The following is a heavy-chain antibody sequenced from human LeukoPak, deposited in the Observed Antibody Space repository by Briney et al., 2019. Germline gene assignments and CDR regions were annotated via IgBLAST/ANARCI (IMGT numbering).Heavy chain of an antibody. J-gene: IGHJ5*02. D-gene: IGHD2/OR15-2a*01. Sequence: PSQTLSLTCTVSGGSISSGGYYWSWIRQHPGKGLEWIGYIYYSGSTYYNPSLKSRVTISVDTSKNQFSLKLSSVTAADTAVYYCARESTRWHDTPSYWFYPWGQGTLVTVSS. V-gene: IGHV4-31*03. CDR2: IYYSGST. CDR1: GGSISSGGYY. CDR3: ARESTRWHDTPSYWFYP.